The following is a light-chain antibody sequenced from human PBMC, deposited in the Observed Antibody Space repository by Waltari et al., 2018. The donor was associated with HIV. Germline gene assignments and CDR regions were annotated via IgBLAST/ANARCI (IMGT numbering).Light chain of an antibody. J-gene: IGKJ4*01. CDR3: QQYDNRPLT. CDR1: QDISNH. Sequence: DIQMTQSPSSLSASVGDRVTITCQASQDISNHLNWYQQKPGKAPKLLIYDASNLETGVPSRFSGSGSGTDFTFTISSLQPEDIATYYCQQYDNRPLTFGGGTKVEIK. V-gene: IGKV1-33*01. CDR2: DAS.